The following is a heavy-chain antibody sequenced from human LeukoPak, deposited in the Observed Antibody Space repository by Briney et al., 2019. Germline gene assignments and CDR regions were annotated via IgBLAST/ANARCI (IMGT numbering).Heavy chain of an antibody. J-gene: IGHJ3*02. CDR3: ARDRDVYAFDI. Sequence: PGGSLRLSCAASGFTFSGSAMHWVRQASGKGLEWVGRIRSKANSYATAYAASVKGRFTISRDDSKNTAYLQMNSLKTEDTAVYYCARDRDVYAFDIWGQGTMVTVSS. D-gene: IGHD3-10*01. V-gene: IGHV3-73*01. CDR1: GFTFSGSA. CDR2: IRSKANSYAT.